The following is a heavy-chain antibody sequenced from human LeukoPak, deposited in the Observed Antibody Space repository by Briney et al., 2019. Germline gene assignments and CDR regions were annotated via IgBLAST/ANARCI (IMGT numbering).Heavy chain of an antibody. V-gene: IGHV4-30-2*01. Sequence: SQTLSLTCAVSGGSISSGGYSWSWIRQPPGKGLEWIWYIYHSGSTYYNPSLKSRVTISVDRSKNQFSLKLSSVTAADTVVYCCARGRRGIAAAAWFDPWGQGTLVTVSS. D-gene: IGHD6-13*01. CDR1: GGSISSGGYS. CDR2: IYHSGST. CDR3: ARGRRGIAAAAWFDP. J-gene: IGHJ5*02.